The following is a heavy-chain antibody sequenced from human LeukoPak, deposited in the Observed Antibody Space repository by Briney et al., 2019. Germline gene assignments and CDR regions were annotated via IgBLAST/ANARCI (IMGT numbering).Heavy chain of an antibody. J-gene: IGHJ4*02. CDR3: AREAYYFDY. CDR2: VSFDGSNK. CDR1: GFTFSTYA. V-gene: IGHV3-30*04. Sequence: GGSLRLSCAASGFTFSTYAMHRVRQAPGKGLEWVAVVSFDGSNKYYADSVKGRFTISRDNSKNTLYLQMNSLRAEDTAVYFCAREAYYFDYWGQGTLVTVSS.